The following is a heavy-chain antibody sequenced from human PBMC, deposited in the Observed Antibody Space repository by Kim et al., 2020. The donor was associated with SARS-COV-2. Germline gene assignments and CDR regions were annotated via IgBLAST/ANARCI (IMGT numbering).Heavy chain of an antibody. D-gene: IGHD4-17*01. J-gene: IGHJ6*02. CDR2: ISGYNGST. CDR1: EFTFSSYA. CDR3: AKKGGMATVTSYYYYGMDV. Sequence: GGPLRLSCAASEFTFSSYAMSWVRQAPGKGLEWVSTISGYNGSTYYADSVKGRFTISRDNSKNTLYLQMNSRRAEDTAVYYCAKKGGMATVTSYYYYGMDVWGQGTTVTVS. V-gene: IGHV3-23*01.